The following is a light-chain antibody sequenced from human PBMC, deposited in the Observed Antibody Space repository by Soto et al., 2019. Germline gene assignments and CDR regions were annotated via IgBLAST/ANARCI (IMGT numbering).Light chain of an antibody. CDR3: CSYAASSTLL. V-gene: IGLV2-23*02. CDR2: EVT. Sequence: QSALTQPASVSGSPGQSITISCTGTSSDFGSYNLVSWYQQHPGKAPKLMIYEVTKRPSGVSYRFSGSRSGNTASLTISGLQAEDEADYYYCSYAASSTLLFGGGTKLTFL. CDR1: SSDFGSYNL. J-gene: IGLJ2*01.